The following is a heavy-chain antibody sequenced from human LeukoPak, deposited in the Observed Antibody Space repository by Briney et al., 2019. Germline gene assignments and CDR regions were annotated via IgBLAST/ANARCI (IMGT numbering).Heavy chain of an antibody. CDR1: AGSIRSYH. Sequence: SETLSLTCTVSAGSIRSYHWNWVRQSPGRGLEWIGYIYYTGSSNYSPSLKSRVTMSVDTSKSQFSLRLSSVTASDTAVYYCARWDDSSRSFVDWGQGTLVTVSS. J-gene: IGHJ4*02. CDR3: ARWDDSSRSFVD. V-gene: IGHV4-59*08. CDR2: IYYTGSS. D-gene: IGHD3-22*01.